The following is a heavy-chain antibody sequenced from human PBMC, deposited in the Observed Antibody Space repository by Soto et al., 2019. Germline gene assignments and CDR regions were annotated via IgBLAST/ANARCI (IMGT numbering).Heavy chain of an antibody. CDR3: ARVVCTSSSCTAFDY. Sequence: VQLQESGPGLVKPSQTLSLTCAVSGGSISTGTYYWSWIRQHPGKGLEWIGYIFYTGNTHYNASLKSRVTISMDTSKNQFSLKLRSVPAADTAVYYCARVVCTSSSCTAFDYRCQGTLVSVSS. D-gene: IGHD2-15*01. J-gene: IGHJ4*02. V-gene: IGHV4-31*11. CDR1: GGSISTGTYY. CDR2: IFYTGNT.